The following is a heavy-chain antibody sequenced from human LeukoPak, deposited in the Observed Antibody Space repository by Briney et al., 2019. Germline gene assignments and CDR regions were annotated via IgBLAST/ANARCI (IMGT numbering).Heavy chain of an antibody. D-gene: IGHD3-16*01. Sequence: SETLSLTCTVSNGSISSSSYYWGWIRQPPGKGLEWIGSIYYSGTTYYNPSLKSRVTISLDTSKNQFSLKLSSVTAADTAVYYCGRVGGWPQYYYYYMDVWGKGTTVTVSS. CDR2: IYYSGTT. V-gene: IGHV4-39*07. CDR3: GRVGGWPQYYYYYMDV. CDR1: NGSISSSSYY. J-gene: IGHJ6*03.